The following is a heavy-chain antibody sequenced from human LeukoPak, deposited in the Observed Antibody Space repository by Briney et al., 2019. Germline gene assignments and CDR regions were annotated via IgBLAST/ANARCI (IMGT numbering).Heavy chain of an antibody. J-gene: IGHJ4*02. V-gene: IGHV3-9*01. CDR3: AKDLGSGGSPIDY. Sequence: PGGSLRLSCAASGFTFDDYAVHWVRQAPGKGLEWVSGISWNSGSIGYADSVKGRFTISRDNAKNSLYLQMNSLRAEDTALYYCAKDLGSGGSPIDYWGQGTLVTVSS. CDR2: ISWNSGSI. CDR1: GFTFDDYA. D-gene: IGHD2-15*01.